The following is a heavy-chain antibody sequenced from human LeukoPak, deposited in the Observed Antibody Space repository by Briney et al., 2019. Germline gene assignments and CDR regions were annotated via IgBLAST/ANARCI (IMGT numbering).Heavy chain of an antibody. CDR2: ISSSSSYI. CDR3: AKATVGATFGGFDY. Sequence: GGSLRLSCAASGFTFSSYSMNWVRQAPRKGLEWVSSISSSSSYIYYADSVKGRFTISRDNSKNTLYLQMNSLRAEDTAVYYCAKATVGATFGGFDYWGQGTLVTVSS. J-gene: IGHJ4*02. V-gene: IGHV3-21*04. CDR1: GFTFSSYS. D-gene: IGHD1-26*01.